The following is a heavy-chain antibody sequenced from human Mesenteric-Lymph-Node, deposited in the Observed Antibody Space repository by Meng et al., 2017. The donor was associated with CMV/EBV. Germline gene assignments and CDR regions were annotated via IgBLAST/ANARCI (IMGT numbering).Heavy chain of an antibody. V-gene: IGHV3-49*04. CDR3: ANLGGFWSGYWAWVSGLTGYYYYGMDV. J-gene: IGHJ6*02. CDR2: IRIKAYVGTT. D-gene: IGHD3-3*01. Sequence: SCTASGFTFGDYAMSWVCQAPGKGLEWVGFIRIKAYVGTTEYAAHVKGRFTISRDNAKNSLYLKMNSLRAEDTAVYYCANLGGFWSGYWAWVSGLTGYYYYGMDVWGQGTTVTVSS. CDR1: GFTFGDYA.